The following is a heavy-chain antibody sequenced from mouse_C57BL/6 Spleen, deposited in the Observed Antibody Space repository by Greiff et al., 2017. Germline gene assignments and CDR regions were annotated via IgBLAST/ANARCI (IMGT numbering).Heavy chain of an antibody. V-gene: IGHV1-61*01. D-gene: IGHD1-1*01. CDR3: ARSTVGDY. Sequence: VQLQQPGAELVRPGSSVKLSCKASGYTFTSYWMDWVKQRPGQGLEWIGNIYPSDSATHYNQKFKDKATVTVDKSSSTAYMQLSSLTSEDSAVYYCARSTVGDYWGQGTTLTVSA. CDR2: IYPSDSAT. J-gene: IGHJ2*01. CDR1: GYTFTSYW.